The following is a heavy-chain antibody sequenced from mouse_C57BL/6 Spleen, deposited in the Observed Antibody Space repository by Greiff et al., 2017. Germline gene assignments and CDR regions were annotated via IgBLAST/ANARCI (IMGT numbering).Heavy chain of an antibody. Sequence: VQLQQPGAELVKPGASVKLSCKASGYTFPSYWMQWVKQRPGQGLEWIGEIDPSDSYTNYNQKFKGKATLTLDTSSSTAYMQLSSLTSEDSAVYYCARRGGSSYLGYLDYWGQGTTLTVSS. D-gene: IGHD1-1*01. CDR3: ARRGGSSYLGYLDY. V-gene: IGHV1-50*01. CDR1: GYTFPSYW. CDR2: IDPSDSYT. J-gene: IGHJ2*01.